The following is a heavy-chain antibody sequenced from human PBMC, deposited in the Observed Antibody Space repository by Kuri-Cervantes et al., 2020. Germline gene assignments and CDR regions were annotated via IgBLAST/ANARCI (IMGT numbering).Heavy chain of an antibody. V-gene: IGHV3-48*03. CDR1: GFSFSSYE. CDR3: AKEEFVVVVAAVDY. Sequence: GGSLRLSCAASGFSFSSYEMNWVRQAPGKGLEWVSYISSSGSTIYYADSVKSRFTISRDNSKNTLYLQMNSLRAEDTAVYYCAKEEFVVVVAAVDYWGQGTLVTVSS. J-gene: IGHJ4*02. D-gene: IGHD2-15*01. CDR2: ISSSGSTI.